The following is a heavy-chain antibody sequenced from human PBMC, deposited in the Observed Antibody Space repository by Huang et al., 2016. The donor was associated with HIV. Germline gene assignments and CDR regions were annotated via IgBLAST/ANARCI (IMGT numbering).Heavy chain of an antibody. CDR1: GGSITSGSYY. CDR3: ARGSYYGSGTYYKGVYFDY. J-gene: IGHJ4*01. V-gene: IGHV4-61*09. D-gene: IGHD3-10*01. Sequence: QLQESGPGLVKPSPPLSLTCTVSGGSITSGSYYWGWVRPPAGWGLELLAHIDASGTTDYHHSHTSRVTISVDTSKNQFSLNVNSVTAADTAAYYCARGSYYGSGTYYKGVYFDYWGQGILVTVSP. CDR2: IDASGTT.